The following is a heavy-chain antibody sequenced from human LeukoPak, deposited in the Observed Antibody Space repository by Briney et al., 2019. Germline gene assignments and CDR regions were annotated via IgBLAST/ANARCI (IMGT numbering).Heavy chain of an antibody. D-gene: IGHD3-22*01. J-gene: IGHJ1*01. V-gene: IGHV3-23*01. CDR1: GFTFSSYA. CDR2: ISGSGGGT. CDR3: AKDRYYDSSGYYPGEYFQH. Sequence: GGSLRLSCAASGFTFSSYAMSWVRQAPGKGLEWVSAISGSGGGTYYADSVKGRFTISRDNSKNTLYLQMNSLRAEDTAVYYCAKDRYYDSSGYYPGEYFQHWGQGTLVTVSS.